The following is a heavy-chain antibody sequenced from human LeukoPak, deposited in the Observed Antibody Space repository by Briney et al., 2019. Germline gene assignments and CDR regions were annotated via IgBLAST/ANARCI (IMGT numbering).Heavy chain of an antibody. J-gene: IGHJ3*02. CDR2: IYHSGST. CDR3: AIHVYHPVTTVWAFDI. Sequence: SETLSLTCAVSGYSISSGYDWGWIRQPPGKGLEWIGSIYHSGSTYYNPSLKSRVTISVDTSKNQFSLKLGSVTAADTAVYYCAIHVYHPVTTVWAFDIWGQGTMVTVSS. D-gene: IGHD4-17*01. V-gene: IGHV4-38-2*01. CDR1: GYSISSGYD.